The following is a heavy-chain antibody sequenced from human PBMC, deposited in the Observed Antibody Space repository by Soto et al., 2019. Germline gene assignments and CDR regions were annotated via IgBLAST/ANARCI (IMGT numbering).Heavy chain of an antibody. V-gene: IGHV3-33*01. CDR2: IWYDGSNK. J-gene: IGHJ4*02. Sequence: SLRLSCAASGFTFSSYGMHWVRQAPGKGLEWVAVIWYDGSNKYYADSVKGRFTISRDNSKNTLYLQMNSLRAEDTAVYYCARGPQYYDFWSGSHFDYWGQGTLVTVSS. D-gene: IGHD3-3*01. CDR3: ARGPQYYDFWSGSHFDY. CDR1: GFTFSSYG.